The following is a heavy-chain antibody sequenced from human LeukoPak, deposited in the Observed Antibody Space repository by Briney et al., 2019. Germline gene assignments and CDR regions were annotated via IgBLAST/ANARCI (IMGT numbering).Heavy chain of an antibody. CDR3: ARGLFDWLPYFDY. Sequence: GGSLRLSCAASGFTVSSNYMSWVRQAPGKGLEWVSVIYSGGSTYYADSVKGRFTISRDNSKNTLYLQMNSLRAEDTAVYYCARGLFDWLPYFDYWGQGTLVTVSS. V-gene: IGHV3-66*01. D-gene: IGHD3-9*01. J-gene: IGHJ4*02. CDR2: IYSGGST. CDR1: GFTVSSNY.